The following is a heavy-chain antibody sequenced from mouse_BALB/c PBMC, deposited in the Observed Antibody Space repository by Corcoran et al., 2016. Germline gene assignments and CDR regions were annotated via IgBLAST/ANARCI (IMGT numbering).Heavy chain of an antibody. CDR2: INPYSDGT. CDR1: GYTFTSYV. J-gene: IGHJ2*01. D-gene: IGHD2-4*01. Sequence: EVQLQQSGPELVKPGASVKMSCKASGYTFTSYVMHWVKQKPGQGLEWIGYINPYSDGTKYNEKFKGKATLTSDKSSSTAYMELSSLTSEDSAVYYCARYDYDYFDYWGQGTTLTVSA. V-gene: IGHV1S136*01. CDR3: ARYDYDYFDY.